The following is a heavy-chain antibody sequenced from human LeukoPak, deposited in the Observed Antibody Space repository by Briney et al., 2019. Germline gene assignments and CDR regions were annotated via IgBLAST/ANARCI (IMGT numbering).Heavy chain of an antibody. Sequence: PGRSLRLAGAAAGSSFSSFAMSWVSQGPARGMEWVSSIRGNGETFYADSVKGRFTLSSDSCRNTVYFQLNNLRGEDTAISYRAKATWVSSTDAVRWGQGTLVTVSS. CDR1: GSSFSSFA. J-gene: IGHJ4*02. CDR3: AKATWVSSTDAVR. CDR2: IRGNGET. D-gene: IGHD1-26*01. V-gene: IGHV3-23*01.